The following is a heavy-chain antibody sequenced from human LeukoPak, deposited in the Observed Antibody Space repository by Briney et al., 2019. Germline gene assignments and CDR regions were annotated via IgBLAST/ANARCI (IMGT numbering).Heavy chain of an antibody. V-gene: IGHV3-53*01. CDR1: GFTFSSYS. J-gene: IGHJ5*02. CDR3: ARKLVSLICFDP. CDR2: IYSGGST. Sequence: GGSLRLSCAASGFTFSSYSMNWVRQPPGKGLEWVSVIYSGGSTYYADSVKGRFTISRDNSKNTLYLQMNSLRAEDTAMYYCARKLVSLICFDPWGKETLVTVS. D-gene: IGHD2-8*01.